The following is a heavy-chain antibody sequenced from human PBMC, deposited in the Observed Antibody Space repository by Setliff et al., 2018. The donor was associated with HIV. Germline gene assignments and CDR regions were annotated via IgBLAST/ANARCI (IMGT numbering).Heavy chain of an antibody. CDR3: ARDVSWRVRTYIDY. J-gene: IGHJ4*02. CDR2: ISSGSGST. D-gene: IGHD3-3*01. CDR1: GFIFSSYA. Sequence: GGSLRLSCAASGFIFSSYAMSWVRQAPGKGLEWVSLISSGSGSTYYADSVKGRFSVSRDNPKNTLYLQMNSLRAEDTAVYYCARDVSWRVRTYIDYWGQGALVTAPQ. V-gene: IGHV3-23*01.